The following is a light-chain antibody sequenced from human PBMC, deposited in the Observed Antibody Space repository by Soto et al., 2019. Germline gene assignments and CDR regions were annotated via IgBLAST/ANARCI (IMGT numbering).Light chain of an antibody. V-gene: IGKV1-39*01. CDR2: SAS. J-gene: IGKJ4*01. CDR1: QSISRY. Sequence: DIQMTQSPSSLSASVGDRVTITCRASQSISRYLNWYQHKPGKAPTLLIYSASSLQSGVPSGFSGSGSGTYFTLTISSLQPEDFATYYCQPTYSTPLTFGGGTKVESK. CDR3: QPTYSTPLT.